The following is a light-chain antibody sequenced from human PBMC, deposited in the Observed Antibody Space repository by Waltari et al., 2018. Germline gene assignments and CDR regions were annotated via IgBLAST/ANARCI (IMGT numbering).Light chain of an antibody. CDR2: EGS. CDR1: SSDVGSYNL. J-gene: IGLJ2*01. V-gene: IGLV2-23*03. CDR3: YSYAGSNTFV. Sequence: QSALTQPASVSGSPGQSITISCTGTSSDVGSYNLVSWYQQHPGKAPKLMIYEGSKRLSGVSNRFSGSKSGNTASLTISGLQAEDEADYYCYSYAGSNTFVFGGGTKLTVL.